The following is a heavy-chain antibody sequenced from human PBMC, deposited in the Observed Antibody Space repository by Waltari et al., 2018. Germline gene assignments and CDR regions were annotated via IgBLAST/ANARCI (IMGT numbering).Heavy chain of an antibody. J-gene: IGHJ4*02. D-gene: IGHD7-27*01. CDR1: GYTFTDYY. Sequence: EVQLVQSGAEVKKPGATVKLSCKASGYTFTDYYMHWVQQAPGKGLEWMGRVDPEDGETIEAEKFQGRVTITADTSTDTAYMELSSLRSEDTAVYYCATRGNWGRPDVDYWGQGTLVTVAS. CDR3: ATRGNWGRPDVDY. V-gene: IGHV1-69-2*01. CDR2: VDPEDGET.